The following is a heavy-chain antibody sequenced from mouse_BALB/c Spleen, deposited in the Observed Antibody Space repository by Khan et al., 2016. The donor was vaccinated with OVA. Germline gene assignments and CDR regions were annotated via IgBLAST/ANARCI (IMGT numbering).Heavy chain of an antibody. Sequence: QVQLKQSGPGLVAPSQSLSITCTVSGLSLTSYGVSWTRQPPAKGLEWLGIIWGDGSTNYHSDLKSRLSISKDNSKSQVFLKVHSLQTDGTAKYFCARLIYYDYDRYGLDYWGQGTSVTVSA. V-gene: IGHV2-3*01. CDR3: ARLIYYDYDRYGLDY. CDR2: IWGDGST. CDR1: GLSLTSYG. D-gene: IGHD2-4*01. J-gene: IGHJ4*01.